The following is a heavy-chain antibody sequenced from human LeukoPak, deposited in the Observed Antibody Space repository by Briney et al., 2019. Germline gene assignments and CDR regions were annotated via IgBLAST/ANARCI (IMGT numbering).Heavy chain of an antibody. CDR1: GFIFSNAW. Sequence: GGSLRLSCAASGFIFSNAWMNWVRQAPGKGLEWVGHIKSKTDGGTTDYAAPVKGRFTISRDDSKNTLYLQMNSLKTEDTAVYYCIRYGYNLAEYYQHWGQGTLVTVSS. CDR3: IRYGYNLAEYYQH. D-gene: IGHD5-24*01. CDR2: IKSKTDGGTT. V-gene: IGHV3-15*07. J-gene: IGHJ1*01.